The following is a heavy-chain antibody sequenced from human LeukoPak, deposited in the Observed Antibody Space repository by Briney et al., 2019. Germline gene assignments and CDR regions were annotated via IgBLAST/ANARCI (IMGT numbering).Heavy chain of an antibody. CDR1: GYSFTSYG. Sequence: ASVTVSCKASGYSFTSYGISWVRQAPGQGLEWMGWISAYNGNTNYAQKLQGRVTMTTDTSTSTAYMELRSLRSDDTAVYYCARALYYYDSSGFRYWGQGTLVTVSS. V-gene: IGHV1-18*01. CDR3: ARALYYYDSSGFRY. J-gene: IGHJ4*02. D-gene: IGHD3-22*01. CDR2: ISAYNGNT.